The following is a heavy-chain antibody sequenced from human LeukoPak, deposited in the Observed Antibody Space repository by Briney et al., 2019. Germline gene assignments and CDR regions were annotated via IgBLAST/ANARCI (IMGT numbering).Heavy chain of an antibody. CDR2: IYTSGST. D-gene: IGHD7-27*01. CDR1: GGSISSYY. J-gene: IGHJ3*02. Sequence: SETLSLTCTVSGGSISSYYWSWIRQPAGKGLEWIGRIYTSGSTNYNPSLKSRVTMSVDTSKNQFSLRLSSVTAADTAVYYCAREPELGDAFDIWGQGTVVTVSS. CDR3: AREPELGDAFDI. V-gene: IGHV4-4*07.